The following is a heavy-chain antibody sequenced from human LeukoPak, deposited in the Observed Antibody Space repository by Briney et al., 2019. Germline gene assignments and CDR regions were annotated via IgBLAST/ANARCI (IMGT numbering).Heavy chain of an antibody. D-gene: IGHD3/OR15-3a*01. Sequence: ASVKVSCKASGYTFTSYAMHWVRQAPGQRLEWMGWINAGNGNTKYSQKFQGRVTITRDTSASTAYMELSSLRSEDTAVYYCARDGAGDWQYDYWGQGTLVTVSS. V-gene: IGHV1-3*01. CDR2: INAGNGNT. CDR1: GYTFTSYA. J-gene: IGHJ4*02. CDR3: ARDGAGDWQYDY.